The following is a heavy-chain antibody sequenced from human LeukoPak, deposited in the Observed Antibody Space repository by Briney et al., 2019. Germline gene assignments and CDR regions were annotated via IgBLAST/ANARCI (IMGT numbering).Heavy chain of an antibody. CDR2: ISYDGSNK. V-gene: IGHV3-30-3*01. J-gene: IGHJ4*02. CDR3: ATVDPTIESELLPLDY. Sequence: GGSLRLSCAASGFTFSSDAMYWIRQAPGKGLEWVAVISYDGSNKYYADSVKGRFTISRDNSKNTLYLQMNSLRAEDTAVYYCATVDPTIESELLPLDYWGQGTLVTVSS. D-gene: IGHD1-26*01. CDR1: GFTFSSDA.